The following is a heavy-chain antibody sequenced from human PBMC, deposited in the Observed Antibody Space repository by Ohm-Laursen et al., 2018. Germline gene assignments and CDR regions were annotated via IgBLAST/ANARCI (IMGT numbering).Heavy chain of an antibody. D-gene: IGHD3-10*01. CDR3: ARGRRYYGSGYGMDV. J-gene: IGHJ6*02. CDR2: IKEDGSEK. V-gene: IGHV3-7*01. Sequence: SLRLSCTASGFTFSSYWMSWVRQIPGKGLEWVANIKEDGSEKFYVDSVKGRFTISRDNAKNSLYLQMNSLRAEDTAVFYCARGRRYYGSGYGMDVWGQGTTVTVSS. CDR1: GFTFSSYW.